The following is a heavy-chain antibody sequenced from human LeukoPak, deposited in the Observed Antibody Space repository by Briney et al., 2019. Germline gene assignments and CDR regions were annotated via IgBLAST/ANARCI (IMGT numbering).Heavy chain of an antibody. CDR3: ARDRAIIAAARNWFDP. D-gene: IGHD6-13*01. CDR2: INPNSGGT. Sequence: ASVKVSCKASGYTFTGYYMHWVRQAPGQGLEWMGWINPNSGGTNYAQKFQGRVTMNSDTSISTAYMELSRPRSDDTAVYYCARDRAIIAAARNWFDPWGQGTLVTVSS. J-gene: IGHJ5*02. CDR1: GYTFTGYY. V-gene: IGHV1-2*02.